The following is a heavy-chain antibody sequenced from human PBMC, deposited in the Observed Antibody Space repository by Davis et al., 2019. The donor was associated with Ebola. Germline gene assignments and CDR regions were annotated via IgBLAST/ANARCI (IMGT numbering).Heavy chain of an antibody. V-gene: IGHV1-18*04. J-gene: IGHJ5*02. Sequence: ASVKVSCKTSGYTFTNYGITWVRQAPGQGLEWMGWINPHNGNTNYAQNVQGRVTMTTDTSTSTAYMELRSLRSDDTAVYYCARSITMVRGESWFDPWGQGTLVTVSS. CDR2: INPHNGNT. D-gene: IGHD3-10*01. CDR3: ARSITMVRGESWFDP. CDR1: GYTFTNYG.